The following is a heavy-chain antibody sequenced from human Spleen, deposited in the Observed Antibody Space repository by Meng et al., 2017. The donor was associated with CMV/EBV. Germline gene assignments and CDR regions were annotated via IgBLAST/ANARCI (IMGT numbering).Heavy chain of an antibody. CDR3: AREVCSWSTRITMIVVAVNWFDP. Sequence: GESLKISCAASGFTFSSYWMHWVRQAPGKGLVWVSRINSDGSSTSYADSVKGRFTISRDNAKNTLYLQMNSLRAEDTAVYYCAREVCSWSTRITMIVVAVNWFDPWGQGTLVTVSS. J-gene: IGHJ5*02. D-gene: IGHD3-22*01. V-gene: IGHV3-74*01. CDR1: GFTFSSYW. CDR2: INSDGSST.